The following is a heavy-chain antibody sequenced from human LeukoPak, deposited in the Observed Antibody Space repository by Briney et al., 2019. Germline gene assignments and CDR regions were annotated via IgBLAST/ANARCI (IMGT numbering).Heavy chain of an antibody. CDR3: AKGGQSSSWYWII. CDR2: IKQDGSEK. D-gene: IGHD6-13*01. Sequence: GVLRLSCVASEFTFSLYWMTWVRQAPGKGLEWVANIKQDGSEKYYVDSVKGRFTISRDNAKNSLYLQMNSLRDEDTAVYYCAKGGQSSSWYWIIWGQGTLVTVSS. J-gene: IGHJ4*02. V-gene: IGHV3-7*01. CDR1: EFTFSLYW.